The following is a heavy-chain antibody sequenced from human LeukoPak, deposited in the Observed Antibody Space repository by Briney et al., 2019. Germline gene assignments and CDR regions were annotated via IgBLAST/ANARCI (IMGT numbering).Heavy chain of an antibody. V-gene: IGHV3-23*01. CDR2: INGSGGST. Sequence: GGSLRLSCAASGFSFSNYAMSWVRQAPGKGLEWVSAINGSGGSTYYADSVKGRFTISRDNSKNTLYLQMNSLRAEDTAVYYCARPKLGYCTNGVCSPPSNWFDPWGQGTLVTVSS. J-gene: IGHJ5*02. D-gene: IGHD2-8*01. CDR1: GFSFSNYA. CDR3: ARPKLGYCTNGVCSPPSNWFDP.